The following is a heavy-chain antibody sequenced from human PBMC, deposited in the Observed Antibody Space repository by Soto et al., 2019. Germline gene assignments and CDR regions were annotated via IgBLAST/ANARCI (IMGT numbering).Heavy chain of an antibody. CDR1: GFTFSSYG. D-gene: IGHD6-13*01. Sequence: GGSLRLSCAASGFTFSSYGMHWVRQAPGKGLEWVAVIWYDGSNKYYADSVKGRFTISRDNSKNTLYLQMNSLRAEDTAVYYCARDELAAAGEYYFDYWGQGTLVTVSS. V-gene: IGHV3-33*01. CDR2: IWYDGSNK. CDR3: ARDELAAAGEYYFDY. J-gene: IGHJ4*02.